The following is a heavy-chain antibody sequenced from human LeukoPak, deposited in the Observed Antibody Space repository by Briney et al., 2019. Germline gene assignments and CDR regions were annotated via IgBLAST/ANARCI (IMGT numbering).Heavy chain of an antibody. Sequence: KPSETLSLTCTVSGGSINSANYYWTWIRQLPGKGLEWIGSIYHSGSNYYNPSLKSRVTISVDTSKNQFSLKLNSVTAADMAVYYCARTVVNNSGYYFNYWGQGTLVTVSS. CDR3: ARTVVNNSGYYFNY. CDR2: IYHSGSN. J-gene: IGHJ4*02. CDR1: GGSINSANYY. V-gene: IGHV4-39*07. D-gene: IGHD3-22*01.